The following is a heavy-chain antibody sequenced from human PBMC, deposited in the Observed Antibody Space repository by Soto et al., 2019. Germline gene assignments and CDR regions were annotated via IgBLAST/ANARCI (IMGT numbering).Heavy chain of an antibody. Sequence: QVQLQESGPGLVKPSETLSLTCTVSGGSISSYYWSWIRQPPGKGLEWIGYIYYSGSTNYNPSLKXXXTISVDTSKNXXAXKXXSVTAADTAVYYCARGGGALVPAAEYYYYYYGMDVWGQGTTVTVSS. CDR3: ARGGGALVPAAEYYYYYYGMDV. J-gene: IGHJ6*02. CDR2: IYYSGST. D-gene: IGHD2-2*01. V-gene: IGHV4-59*01. CDR1: GGSISSYY.